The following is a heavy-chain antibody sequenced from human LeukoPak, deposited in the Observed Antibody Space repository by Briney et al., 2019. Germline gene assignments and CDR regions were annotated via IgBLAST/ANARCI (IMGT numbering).Heavy chain of an antibody. CDR3: ARNVPATAGQPLDY. D-gene: IGHD2-2*01. CDR2: ISSSSSTI. J-gene: IGHJ4*02. Sequence: GGSLRLSCAASGFTFSSYSMNWVRQAPGKELEWVSYISSSSSTIYYADSVKGRFTISRDNAKNSLYLQMNSLRDEDTAVYYCARNVPATAGQPLDYWGQGTLVTVSS. CDR1: GFTFSSYS. V-gene: IGHV3-48*02.